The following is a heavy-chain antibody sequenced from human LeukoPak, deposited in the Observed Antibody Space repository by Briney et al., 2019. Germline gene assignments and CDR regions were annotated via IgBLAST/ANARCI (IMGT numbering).Heavy chain of an antibody. D-gene: IGHD3-16*02. CDR2: IIPIFGTA. CDR3: ARAYDYVWGSYRSSHFDY. V-gene: IGHV1-69*13. CDR1: GYTFTSYG. J-gene: IGHJ4*02. Sequence: ASVKVSCKASGYTFTSYGISWVRQAPGQGLEWMGGIIPIFGTANYAQKFQGRVTITADESTSTAYMELSSLRSEDTAVYYCARAYDYVWGSYRSSHFDYWGQGTLVTVSS.